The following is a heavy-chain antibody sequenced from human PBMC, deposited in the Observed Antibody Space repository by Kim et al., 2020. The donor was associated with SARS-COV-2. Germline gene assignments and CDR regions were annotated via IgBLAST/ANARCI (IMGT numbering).Heavy chain of an antibody. CDR3: ARYSSGWYGY. V-gene: IGHV3-21*01. J-gene: IGHJ4*02. CDR2: YI. D-gene: IGHD6-19*01. Sequence: YIYYADSVKGRFTNSRDNAKNSLYLQMNSLRAEDTAVYYCARYSSGWYGYWGQGTLVTVSS.